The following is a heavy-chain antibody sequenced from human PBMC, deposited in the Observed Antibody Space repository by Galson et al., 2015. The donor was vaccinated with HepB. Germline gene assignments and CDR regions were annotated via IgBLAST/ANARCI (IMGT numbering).Heavy chain of an antibody. CDR2: IIPILGIA. Sequence: SVKVSCKASGGTFSSYAISWVRQAPGQGLEWMGRIIPILGIANYAQEFQGRVTITADKSTSTAYMELSSLRSEDTAVYYCARKVPYSSGYYGAFDIWGQGTMVTVSS. J-gene: IGHJ3*02. D-gene: IGHD6-19*01. CDR1: GGTFSSYA. V-gene: IGHV1-69*04. CDR3: ARKVPYSSGYYGAFDI.